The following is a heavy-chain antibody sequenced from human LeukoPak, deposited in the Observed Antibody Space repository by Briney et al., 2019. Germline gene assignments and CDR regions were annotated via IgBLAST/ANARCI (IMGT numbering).Heavy chain of an antibody. CDR1: GFTFSDHY. V-gene: IGHV3-72*01. J-gene: IGHJ4*02. Sequence: GGSLRLPCAASGFTFSDHYMDWVRQAPGKGLDWVGRIRNKANSYTTEYAASVKGRFTFSRDDSKNSLYLQMNSLKIEDTAVYYCAKAHPRSRFDSWGQGTLVTVSS. CDR3: AKAHPRSRFDS. CDR2: IRNKANSYTT. D-gene: IGHD2-15*01.